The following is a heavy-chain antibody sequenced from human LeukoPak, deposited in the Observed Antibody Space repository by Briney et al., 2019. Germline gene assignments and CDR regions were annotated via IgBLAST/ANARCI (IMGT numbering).Heavy chain of an antibody. CDR3: ARRVVSAGYFDY. Sequence: SETLSLTCTVSGGTISSGAYYWSWIRQHPGKGLEWIGYIFYNGNTYYNPSLKSRVTISGDTSKNQFSLKLSSVTAADTAVYYCARRVVSAGYFDYWGQGTLVTVSS. D-gene: IGHD2-2*01. CDR2: IFYNGNT. V-gene: IGHV4-31*03. J-gene: IGHJ4*02. CDR1: GGTISSGAYY.